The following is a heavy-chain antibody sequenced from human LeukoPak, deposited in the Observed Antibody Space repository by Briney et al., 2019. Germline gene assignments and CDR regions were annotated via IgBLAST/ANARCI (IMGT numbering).Heavy chain of an antibody. Sequence: ASVKVSCKASGYTFTSYDINWVRQATGQGLEWMGWMNPNSGNTGYAQKFQGRVTMTTDTSTTTAYLELKSLISDDTAVYYCARMGLVVTHPLDFWGQGTLVTVSS. CDR2: MNPNSGNT. CDR1: GYTFTSYD. D-gene: IGHD2-15*01. V-gene: IGHV1-8*02. J-gene: IGHJ4*02. CDR3: ARMGLVVTHPLDF.